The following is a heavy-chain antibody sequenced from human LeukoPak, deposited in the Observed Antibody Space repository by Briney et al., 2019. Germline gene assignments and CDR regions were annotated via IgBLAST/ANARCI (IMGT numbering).Heavy chain of an antibody. V-gene: IGHV4-59*01. CDR3: ASSGYSYGFGYYYYYGMDV. Sequence: SETLSLTCTVSGGSISSYYWSWIRQPPGKGLEWIGYIYYSGSTNHNPSLKSRVTISVDTSKNQFSLKLSSVTAADTAVYYCASSGYSYGFGYYYYYGMDVWGQGTTVTVSS. D-gene: IGHD5-18*01. J-gene: IGHJ6*02. CDR2: IYYSGST. CDR1: GGSISSYY.